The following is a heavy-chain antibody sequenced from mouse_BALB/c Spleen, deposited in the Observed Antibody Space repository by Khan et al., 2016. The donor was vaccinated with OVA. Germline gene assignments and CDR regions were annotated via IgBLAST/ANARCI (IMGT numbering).Heavy chain of an antibody. V-gene: IGHV1S81*02. J-gene: IGHJ2*01. Sequence: QVQLQQPGAELVKAGASVKMSCKASGYTFTSYWMHWVKQRLGQGLEWFAETNPTNGRTYYNEKFNRKATLPVEQSSSTSYLLLSGPTFEDSAVYYCARIKKIVATYFDYWGQGTTLTVSS. CDR2: TNPTNGRT. CDR3: ARIKKIVATYFDY. D-gene: IGHD1-1*01. CDR1: GYTFTSYW.